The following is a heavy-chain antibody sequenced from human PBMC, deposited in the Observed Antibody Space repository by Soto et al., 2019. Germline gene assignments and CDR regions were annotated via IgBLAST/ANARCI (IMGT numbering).Heavy chain of an antibody. CDR2: IIPIFGTA. CDR1: GGTFSSYA. D-gene: IGHD1-26*01. Sequence: QVQLVQTGSEVKKPGSSVKVSCKASGGTFSSYAISWVRQAPGQGLEWMGGIIPIFGTANYAQKFQGRVTITADESTSTAYIELSSLRSEHTAVYYCARDFWDSGRSGRFDPWGQGTLVTVSS. J-gene: IGHJ5*02. CDR3: ARDFWDSGRSGRFDP. V-gene: IGHV1-69*12.